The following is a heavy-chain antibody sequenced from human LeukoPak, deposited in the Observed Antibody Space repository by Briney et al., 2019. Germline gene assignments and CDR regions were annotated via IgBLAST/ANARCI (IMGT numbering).Heavy chain of an antibody. J-gene: IGHJ4*02. D-gene: IGHD1-26*01. CDR2: ISSSSTI. CDR1: GFTFSTYS. CDR3: VRDLGGRSGH. V-gene: IGHV3-48*04. Sequence: PGGSLRLSCAASGFTFSTYSMNWVRQAPGKGLEWVSYISSSSTIYYADSVKGRSTIFRDNAKNTLYLQMNSLRAEDTAVYYCVRDLGGRSGHWGQGTLVTVSS.